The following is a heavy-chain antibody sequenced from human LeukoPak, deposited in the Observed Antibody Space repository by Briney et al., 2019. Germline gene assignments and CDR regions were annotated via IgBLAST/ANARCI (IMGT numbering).Heavy chain of an antibody. CDR2: IYYSGST. CDR3: ARRSYNSPFRY. J-gene: IGHJ4*02. D-gene: IGHD5-24*01. Sequence: SETLSLTCTVSGGSINSSSYYWGWIRQSPGKGLEWIVTIYYSGSTYYNPSLKSRVTISVDTSKNQFSLKLSSVTAADTAVYYCARRSYNSPFRYWGQGTLVTVSS. V-gene: IGHV4-39*01. CDR1: GGSINSSSYY.